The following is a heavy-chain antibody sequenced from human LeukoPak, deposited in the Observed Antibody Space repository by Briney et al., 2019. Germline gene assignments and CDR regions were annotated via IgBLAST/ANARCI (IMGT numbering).Heavy chain of an antibody. CDR1: GFTFSNAW. D-gene: IGHD6-13*01. CDR2: IKQDGSEK. J-gene: IGHJ4*02. V-gene: IGHV3-7*01. Sequence: SGGSLRLSCAASGFTFSNAWMSWVHQAPGKGLEWVANIKQDGSEKNYVDSVKGRFTISRDNAENSLFLQMNSLRVEDTAVYYCAREWQGGIAAAGTRIEGDYWGQGTLVAVSS. CDR3: AREWQGGIAAAGTRIEGDY.